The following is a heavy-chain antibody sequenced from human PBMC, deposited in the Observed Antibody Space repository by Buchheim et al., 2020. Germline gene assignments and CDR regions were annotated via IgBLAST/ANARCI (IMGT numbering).Heavy chain of an antibody. CDR2: IYTSGST. V-gene: IGHV4-61*02. Sequence: QVQLQESGPGLVKPSQTLSLTCTGSGGSISSGSYYWSWIRQPAGKGLEWIGRIYTSGSTNYNPSLKSRVTISVDTSKNQFSLKLSSVTAADTAVYYCARVRTGTTFDYWGQGTL. D-gene: IGHD1-7*01. CDR1: GGSISSGSYY. J-gene: IGHJ4*02. CDR3: ARVRTGTTFDY.